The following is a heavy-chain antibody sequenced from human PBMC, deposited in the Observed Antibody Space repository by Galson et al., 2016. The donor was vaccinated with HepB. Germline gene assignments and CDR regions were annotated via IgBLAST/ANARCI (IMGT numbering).Heavy chain of an antibody. J-gene: IGHJ4*02. CDR2: ITSSGGLS. V-gene: IGHV3-11*01. D-gene: IGHD3-16*02. CDR3: AREGLHLGELSAQFDY. Sequence: SLRLSCAASGFTFSETYMTWIRQAPGKGLEWISYITSSGGLSYYADSTEGRFTISRDNAKNSVYLQINSLRAEDTAVYYCAREGLHLGELSAQFDYWGQGTLVTVSS. CDR1: GFTFSETY.